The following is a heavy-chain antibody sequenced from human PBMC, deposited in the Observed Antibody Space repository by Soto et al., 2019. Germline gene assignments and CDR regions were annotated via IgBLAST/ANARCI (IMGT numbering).Heavy chain of an antibody. CDR1: GGSISSSSYY. CDR3: TRILLGQLVQGVFDY. J-gene: IGHJ4*02. D-gene: IGHD6-13*01. Sequence: PSETLSLTCTVSGGSISSSSYYWGWIRQPPGKGLEWIGSIYYSGSTYYNPSLKSRVTISVDTSKNQFSLKLSSVTASDTAMCYCTRILLGQLVQGVFDYWGQGTLVTVSS. V-gene: IGHV4-39*01. CDR2: IYYSGST.